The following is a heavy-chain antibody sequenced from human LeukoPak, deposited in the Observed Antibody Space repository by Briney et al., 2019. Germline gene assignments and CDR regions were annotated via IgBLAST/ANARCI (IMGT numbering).Heavy chain of an antibody. Sequence: SETLSLTCTVSGGSISSGDYYWSWIRQPPGKGLEWIGYIYYSGSTYYNPSLKSRVTISVDTSKNQFSLKLSFVTAADTAMYYCAPMVRGVIIYWGQGTLVTVSS. CDR1: GGSISSGDYY. V-gene: IGHV4-30-4*01. J-gene: IGHJ4*02. CDR3: APMVRGVIIY. D-gene: IGHD3-10*01. CDR2: IYYSGST.